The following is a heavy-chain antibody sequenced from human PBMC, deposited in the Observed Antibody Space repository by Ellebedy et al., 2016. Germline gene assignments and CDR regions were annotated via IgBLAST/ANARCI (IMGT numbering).Heavy chain of an antibody. CDR1: GFIFSDHY. CDR2: IRKKTNSYTT. CDR3: AGRAIAVTGADPPRDYYYGMDV. D-gene: IGHD6-19*01. V-gene: IGHV3-72*01. J-gene: IGHJ6*02. Sequence: GESLKISCAASGFIFSDHYMDWVRQAPGKGLEWVGRIRKKTNSYTTEYAASVKGRFTVSRDDSMNSLYLQMNSLKTEDTAVYYCAGRAIAVTGADPPRDYYYGMDVWGQGTTVTVSS.